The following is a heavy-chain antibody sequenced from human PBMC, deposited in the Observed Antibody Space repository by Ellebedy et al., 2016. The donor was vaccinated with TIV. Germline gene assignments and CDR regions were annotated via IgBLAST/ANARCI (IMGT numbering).Heavy chain of an antibody. CDR2: INAGNGNT. V-gene: IGHV1-3*01. D-gene: IGHD2-8*01. J-gene: IGHJ5*02. CDR3: ARAVYGMGWFDP. CDR1: GYTFNIYA. Sequence: AASVTVSCKASGYTFNIYALHWVRLAPGQSLEWMGWINAGNGNTKNSPKFQGRVTITRDTSSNTAYMELSSLRSEDTAVYYCARAVYGMGWFDPWGQGTLVTVSS.